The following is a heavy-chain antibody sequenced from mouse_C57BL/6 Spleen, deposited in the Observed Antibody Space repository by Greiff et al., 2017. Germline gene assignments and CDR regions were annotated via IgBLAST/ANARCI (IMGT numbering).Heavy chain of an antibody. V-gene: IGHV5-17*01. CDR2: ISSGSSTI. Sequence: EVMLVESGGGLVKPGGSLKLSCAASGFTFSDYGMHWVRQAPEKGLEWVAYISSGSSTIYYADTVKGRFTISRDNAKNTLFLQMTSLRSEDTAMYYCARIYGSSYPWYFDVWGTGTTVTVSS. J-gene: IGHJ1*03. CDR1: GFTFSDYG. CDR3: ARIYGSSYPWYFDV. D-gene: IGHD1-1*01.